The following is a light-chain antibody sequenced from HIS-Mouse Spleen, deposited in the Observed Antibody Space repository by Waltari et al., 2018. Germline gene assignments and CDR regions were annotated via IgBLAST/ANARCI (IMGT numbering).Light chain of an antibody. J-gene: IGLJ2*01. Sequence: QSALTQPRSVSGSPGQSVTISCTGTSSDVGGYNYVSWYQPQPGKAPKLMIYDVSKRPSGVPDRFSGSKSGNTASLTISGLQAEDEADYYCCSYAGSYTVVFGGGTKLTVL. V-gene: IGLV2-11*01. CDR1: SSDVGGYNY. CDR3: CSYAGSYTVV. CDR2: DVS.